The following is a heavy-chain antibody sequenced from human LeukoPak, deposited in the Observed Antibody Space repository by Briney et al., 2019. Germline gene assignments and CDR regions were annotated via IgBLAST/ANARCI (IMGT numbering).Heavy chain of an antibody. D-gene: IGHD6-13*01. J-gene: IGHJ4*02. CDR2: IHPNTGAT. CDR3: TTRATGNPFAY. Sequence: ASVKVSCKASGYTFITYYMHWVRQGPGQGPEWMGWIHPNTGATSYAQKFQGRVTMTRDTSISPAYMELSSLESDDTAVYYCTTRATGNPFAYWGQGTLVTVSS. CDR1: GYTFITYY. V-gene: IGHV1-2*02.